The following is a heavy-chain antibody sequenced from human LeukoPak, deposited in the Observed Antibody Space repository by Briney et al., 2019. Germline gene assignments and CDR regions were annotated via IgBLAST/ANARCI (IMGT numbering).Heavy chain of an antibody. CDR1: GGSFSGYY. V-gene: IGHV4-34*01. CDR2: INHSGST. Sequence: SETLSLTCAVYGGSFSGYYWSWIRQPPGKGLEWIGEINHSGSTNYNPSLKSRVTISVDTSKNQFSLKLSSMTAADTSVYYCARGIVLVPAAKEYFDLWGRGTLVTVSS. J-gene: IGHJ2*01. CDR3: ARGIVLVPAAKEYFDL. D-gene: IGHD2-2*01.